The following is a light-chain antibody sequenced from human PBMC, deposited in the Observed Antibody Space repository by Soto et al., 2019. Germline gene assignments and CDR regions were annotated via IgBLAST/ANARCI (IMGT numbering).Light chain of an antibody. Sequence: EIVMTQSPASLSVSPGDGATLSCRASQSVASNVAWYQQKPGQGPRLLIHGASTRAVGVPARFSGSGSGTDFTLTISSLQPEDFAVYYGQQYHNWPPQYTFGQGTKLQIK. CDR1: QSVASN. CDR2: GAS. CDR3: QQYHNWPPQYT. J-gene: IGKJ2*01. V-gene: IGKV3-15*01.